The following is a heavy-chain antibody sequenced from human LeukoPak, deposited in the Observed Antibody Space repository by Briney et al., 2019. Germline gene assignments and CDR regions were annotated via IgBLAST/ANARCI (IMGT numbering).Heavy chain of an antibody. CDR1: GGTFSSYA. Sequence: SVKVSCKASGGTFSSYAISWVRQAPGQGLEWMGGIIPIFGTANYAQKFQGRVTITADESTSTAYMELSSLRSEDTAVYYCAREVRGVVVTPSVIRTYYFDYWGQGTLVTVSS. V-gene: IGHV1-69*13. D-gene: IGHD2-21*02. CDR3: AREVRGVVVTPSVIRTYYFDY. CDR2: IIPIFGTA. J-gene: IGHJ4*02.